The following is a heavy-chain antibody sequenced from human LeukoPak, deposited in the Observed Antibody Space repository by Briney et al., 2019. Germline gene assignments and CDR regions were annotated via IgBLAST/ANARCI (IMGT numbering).Heavy chain of an antibody. CDR3: AMAAFDI. Sequence: GGSLRLSCAASGFTFSSYGMHWVRQAPGKGLEWVAVISYDGSNKYYADSVKGRFTISRDNSKNTLYLQMNSLRAGDTAVYYCAMAAFDIWGQGTMVTVSS. V-gene: IGHV3-30*03. CDR2: ISYDGSNK. CDR1: GFTFSSYG. J-gene: IGHJ3*02.